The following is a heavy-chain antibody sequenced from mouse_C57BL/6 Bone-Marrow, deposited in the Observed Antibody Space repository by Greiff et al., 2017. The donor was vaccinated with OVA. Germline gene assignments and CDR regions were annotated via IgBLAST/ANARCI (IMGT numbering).Heavy chain of an antibody. D-gene: IGHD1-1*01. J-gene: IGHJ3*01. CDR2: IDPSDSYT. Sequence: QVQLQQPGAELVMPGASVKLSCKASGYTFTSYWMHWVKQRPGQGLEWIGEIDPSDSYTNYNQKFKGKSTLTVDKSSSTASMQRSSLTSEDSAVYYCARTLRDWGQGTLVTVSA. CDR1: GYTFTSYW. CDR3: ARTLRD. V-gene: IGHV1-69*01.